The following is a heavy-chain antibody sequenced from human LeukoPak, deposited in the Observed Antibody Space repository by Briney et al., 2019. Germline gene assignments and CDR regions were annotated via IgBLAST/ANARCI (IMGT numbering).Heavy chain of an antibody. CDR1: GFTFSSYP. J-gene: IGHJ4*02. D-gene: IGHD3-22*01. Sequence: GGSLRLSCAASGFTFSSYPMSWVRQAPGKGLEWVSAISGSGGSTYCADSVKGRFTISRDNSKNTLYLQMNSLRAEDTAVYYCAKNLDSSGYYLFDYWGQGTLVTVSS. CDR2: ISGSGGST. CDR3: AKNLDSSGYYLFDY. V-gene: IGHV3-23*01.